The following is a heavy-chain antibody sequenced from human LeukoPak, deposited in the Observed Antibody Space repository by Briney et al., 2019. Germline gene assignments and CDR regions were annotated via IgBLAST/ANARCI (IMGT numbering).Heavy chain of an antibody. D-gene: IGHD3-22*01. J-gene: IGHJ4*02. V-gene: IGHV4-39*01. CDR2: IYYSGST. Sequence: SETLSLTCTVSGGSISSSSYYWGWIRQPPGKGLEWIGSIYYSGSTYYNPSLKSRVTISVDTSKNQFSLKLSSVTAADTAVYYCARLCDDSGGLWSRHDPLYYFDYWGQGTLVTVSS. CDR1: GGSISSSSYY. CDR3: ARLCDDSGGLWSRHDPLYYFDY.